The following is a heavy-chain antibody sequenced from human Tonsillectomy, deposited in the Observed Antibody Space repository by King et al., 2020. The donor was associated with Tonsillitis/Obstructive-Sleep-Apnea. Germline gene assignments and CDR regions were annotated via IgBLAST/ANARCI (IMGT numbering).Heavy chain of an antibody. D-gene: IGHD6-13*01. J-gene: IGHJ3*02. V-gene: IGHV1-2*06. CDR3: AREVIIAAAGVDDAFDI. CDR1: GYTFTNYY. CDR2: INPNSGGT. Sequence: VQLVESGAEVKKPGASVKVSCKASGYTFTNYYMHWVRQAPGQGLEWMGRINPNSGGTNYAQKFQDRVTVTRDTSISTDYMELSRLRSDDTAVYFCAREVIIAAAGVDDAFDIWGQGTMVTVSS.